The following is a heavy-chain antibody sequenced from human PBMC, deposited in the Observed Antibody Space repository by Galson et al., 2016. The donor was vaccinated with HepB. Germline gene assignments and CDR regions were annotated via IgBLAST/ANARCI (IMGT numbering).Heavy chain of an antibody. Sequence: SLRLSCAASGFTFDDYAMHWVRQVPGKGLEWVSVISWNSDIIGSADSVKGRFIISRDNASHSLNLKLHSLRAEDTALYYCAKGFGYTNFDAWGQGTLVTVSS. CDR3: AKGFGYTNFDA. D-gene: IGHD2-2*02. CDR1: GFTFDDYA. CDR2: ISWNSDII. J-gene: IGHJ4*01. V-gene: IGHV3-9*01.